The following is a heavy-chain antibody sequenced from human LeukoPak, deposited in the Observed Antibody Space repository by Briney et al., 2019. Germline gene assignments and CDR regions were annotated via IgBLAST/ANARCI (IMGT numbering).Heavy chain of an antibody. CDR2: IDTNSGDT. CDR3: ASEAFCSGGSCSLHRVAS. J-gene: IGHJ4*02. D-gene: IGHD2-15*01. Sequence: GAAVKVSCKASGYIFTAYYMHWVRQAPGQGLEWMGWIDTNSGDTNYAQNFQGRVTITRDTSIGTMYMELSRLTSDDTAVYYCASEAFCSGGSCSLHRVASWGQGTLVTVSS. V-gene: IGHV1-2*02. CDR1: GYIFTAYY.